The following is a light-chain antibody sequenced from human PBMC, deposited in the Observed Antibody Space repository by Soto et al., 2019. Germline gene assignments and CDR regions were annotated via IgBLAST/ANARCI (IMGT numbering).Light chain of an antibody. J-gene: IGKJ2*01. CDR3: QQSLNTPYT. CDR2: VVS. V-gene: IGKV1-39*01. CDR1: QRISKN. Sequence: DIQMTQSPSSLSASVGDRVTITCRASQRISKNLNWYQQKPGKAPNLLIYVVSTLQSGVPSRFSGSGSGANFTLTIHNLQPEDFATYSCQQSLNTPYTFGQGTRLEIK.